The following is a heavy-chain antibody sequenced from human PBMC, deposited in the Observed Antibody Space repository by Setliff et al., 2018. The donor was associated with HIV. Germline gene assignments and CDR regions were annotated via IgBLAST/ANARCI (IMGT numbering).Heavy chain of an antibody. CDR1: GGSFSDYF. CDR2: INHFGST. V-gene: IGHV4-34*01. CDR3: ARHTAVNVSPSGLGYYYIDV. J-gene: IGHJ6*03. D-gene: IGHD3-9*01. Sequence: SETLSLTCAVYGGSFSDYFWTWIRQPPGKGLEWIGDINHFGSTNYNPSLKSRVTISVDTSKNQFSLKVNSMTAADTAVYYCARHTAVNVSPSGLGYYYIDVWAKGTSVTVSS.